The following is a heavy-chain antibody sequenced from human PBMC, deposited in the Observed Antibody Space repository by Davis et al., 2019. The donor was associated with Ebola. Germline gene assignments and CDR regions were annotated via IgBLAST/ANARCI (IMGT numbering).Heavy chain of an antibody. CDR2: ISSSSSYI. V-gene: IGHV3-21*01. J-gene: IGHJ6*04. Sequence: WGSLTLSCAASGFTFSSYSMNWVRQAPGKGLEWVSSISSSSSYIYYADSVKGRFTISRDNAKNTLYLQMNSLRAEDTAVYYCTRAGWQQLGHYGMDVWGKGTTVTVSS. CDR1: GFTFSSYS. D-gene: IGHD6-13*01. CDR3: TRAGWQQLGHYGMDV.